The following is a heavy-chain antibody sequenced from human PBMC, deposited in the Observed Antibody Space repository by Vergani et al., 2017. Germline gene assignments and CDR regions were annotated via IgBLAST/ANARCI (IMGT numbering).Heavy chain of an antibody. CDR2: MNPNSGNT. J-gene: IGHJ4*02. Sequence: QVQLVQSGAEVKKPGSSVKVSCKASGGTFSSYAINWVRQATGQGLEWMGWMNPNSGNTGYAQKFQGRVTMTRNTSISTAYMELSSLRSEDTAVYYCASVQSGQQLAGYWGQGTLVTVSS. CDR3: ASVQSGQQLAGY. CDR1: GGTFSSYA. V-gene: IGHV1-8*02. D-gene: IGHD6-13*01.